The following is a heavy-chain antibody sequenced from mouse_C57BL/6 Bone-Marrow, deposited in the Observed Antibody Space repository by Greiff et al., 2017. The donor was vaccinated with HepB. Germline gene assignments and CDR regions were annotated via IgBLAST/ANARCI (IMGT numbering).Heavy chain of an antibody. V-gene: IGHV1-50*01. J-gene: IGHJ4*01. CDR3: ATYGRDYYAMDY. CDR1: GYTFTSYW. Sequence: QVQLQQPGAELVKPGASVKLSCKASGYTFTSYWMQWVKQRPGQGLEWIGEIDPSDSYTNYNQKFKGKATLTVDTSSSTAYMQLSSLTSEDSAVCYCATYGRDYYAMDYWGQGTSVTVSS. CDR2: IDPSDSYT. D-gene: IGHD1-1*01.